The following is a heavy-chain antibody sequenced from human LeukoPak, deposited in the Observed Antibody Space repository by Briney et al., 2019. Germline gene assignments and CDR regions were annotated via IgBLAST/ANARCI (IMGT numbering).Heavy chain of an antibody. V-gene: IGHV1-69*13. Sequence: ASVKVSCKASGGTFSSYAISWVRQAPGQGLEWMGGIIPIFGTANYAQKFQGRVTITADESTSTAYMELSSLRSEDTAVYYCARELSYYYDSSGDGWAFDIWGQGTMVTVSS. CDR2: IIPIFGTA. D-gene: IGHD3-22*01. J-gene: IGHJ3*02. CDR1: GGTFSSYA. CDR3: ARELSYYYDSSGDGWAFDI.